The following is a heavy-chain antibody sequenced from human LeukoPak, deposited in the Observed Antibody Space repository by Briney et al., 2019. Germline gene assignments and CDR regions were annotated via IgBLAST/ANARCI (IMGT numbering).Heavy chain of an antibody. CDR3: ARDHSGTQDY. D-gene: IGHD1-1*01. V-gene: IGHV3-33*01. J-gene: IGHJ4*02. CDR2: IWDDGSNE. CDR1: GFTFSNYG. Sequence: GGSLRLSCAASGFTFSNYGMHWVRQAPGKGLEWVSVIWDDGSNEYYADSVKGRFTIFRDNRRNTLYLQMNSLRAEDTAVYSCARDHSGTQDYWGQGTLVAVSS.